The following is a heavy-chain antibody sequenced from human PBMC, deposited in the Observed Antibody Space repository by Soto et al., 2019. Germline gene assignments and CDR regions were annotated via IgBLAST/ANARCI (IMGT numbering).Heavy chain of an antibody. Sequence: SETLSLTCTVSGGSISSGGYYWSWIRQHPGKGLEWIGYIYYSGSTYYNPSLKSRVTISVDTSKNQFSLKLSSVTAADTAVYYCARGAQARRGYSYGPRGWWFDPWGQGTLVTV. CDR3: ARGAQARRGYSYGPRGWWFDP. J-gene: IGHJ5*02. CDR2: IYYSGST. D-gene: IGHD5-18*01. CDR1: GGSISSGGYY. V-gene: IGHV4-31*03.